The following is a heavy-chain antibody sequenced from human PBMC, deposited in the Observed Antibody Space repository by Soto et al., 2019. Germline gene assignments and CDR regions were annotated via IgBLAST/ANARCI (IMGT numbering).Heavy chain of an antibody. CDR3: ARAYPLAVAGPTFDY. Sequence: ASVKVSCKASGYTFTSYAMHWVRQAPGQRLERMGWINAGNGNTKYSQKFQGRVTITRDTSASTAYMELSSLRSEDTALYYFARAYPLAVAGPTFDYWGQGTLVTSPQ. D-gene: IGHD6-19*01. CDR2: INAGNGNT. J-gene: IGHJ4*02. V-gene: IGHV1-3*01. CDR1: GYTFTSYA.